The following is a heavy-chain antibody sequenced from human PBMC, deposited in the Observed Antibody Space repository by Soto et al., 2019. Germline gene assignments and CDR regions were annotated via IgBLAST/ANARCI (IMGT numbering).Heavy chain of an antibody. Sequence: SSETLSLTCTASGGSISSGGYYWSWIRQHPGKGLEWIGYIYYTGSTYYNPSLKSRVTVSVDTSKNQFSLKLSSVTAADTAVYYCAGGQVYGYNWFDPWGQGTLVTVSS. J-gene: IGHJ5*02. CDR3: AGGQVYGYNWFDP. V-gene: IGHV4-31*03. CDR1: GGSISSGGYY. CDR2: IYYTGST. D-gene: IGHD3-10*01.